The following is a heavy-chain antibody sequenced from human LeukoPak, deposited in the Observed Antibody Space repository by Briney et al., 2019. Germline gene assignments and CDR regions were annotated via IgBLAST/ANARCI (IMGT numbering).Heavy chain of an antibody. CDR2: IDPNSGDT. Sequence: ASLKVSCKTSGYTFTGYYIHWVRQTPGQGPEWLGRIDPNSGDTTYAQKFQGRVTMTRDTSISTAYVELSRLRSDDTAEYYCAREHMTKVTFDYWGQGALVTVSS. CDR1: GYTFTGYY. J-gene: IGHJ4*02. CDR3: AREHMTKVTFDY. V-gene: IGHV1-2*02. D-gene: IGHD4-17*01.